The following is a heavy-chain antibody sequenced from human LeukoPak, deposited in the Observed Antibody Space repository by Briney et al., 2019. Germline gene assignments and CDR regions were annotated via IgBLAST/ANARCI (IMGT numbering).Heavy chain of an antibody. Sequence: ASVKVSCKASGGTFSSYAISWVRQAPGQGLEWMGWISAYNGNTNYAQKLQGRVTMTTGTSTSTAYMELRSLRSDDTAVYYCARIHNYYGSGSNSDYWGQGTLVTVSS. CDR1: GGTFSSYA. CDR2: ISAYNGNT. J-gene: IGHJ4*02. D-gene: IGHD3-10*01. V-gene: IGHV1-18*01. CDR3: ARIHNYYGSGSNSDY.